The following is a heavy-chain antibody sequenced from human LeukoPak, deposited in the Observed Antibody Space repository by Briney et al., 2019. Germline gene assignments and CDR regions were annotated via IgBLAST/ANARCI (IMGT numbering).Heavy chain of an antibody. J-gene: IGHJ6*03. D-gene: IGHD1-26*01. CDR3: ATASIVGPTRGSHYYYYMDV. V-gene: IGHV1-24*01. CDR1: GYTLTELS. CDR2: FDPEDGET. Sequence: ASVKVSCKVSGYTLTELSMHWVRQAPGKGLEWMGGFDPEDGETIYAQKFQGRVTMTEDTSTDTAYMKLSSLRSEDTAVYYCATASIVGPTRGSHYYYYMDVWGKGTTVTVSS.